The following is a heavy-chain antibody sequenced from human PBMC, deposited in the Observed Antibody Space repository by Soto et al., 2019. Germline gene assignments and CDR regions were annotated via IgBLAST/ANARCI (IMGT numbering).Heavy chain of an antibody. CDR1: GFTFSSYA. CDR2: TSGSGGST. V-gene: IGHV3-23*01. D-gene: IGHD5-18*01. Sequence: LRLSCAASGFTFSSYAMSWVRQAPGKGLEWVSATSGSGGSTYYADSVKGRFTISRDNSKNTLYLQMNSLRAEDTAVYYCAKDRARSVDTAFDYWGQGTLVTVSS. J-gene: IGHJ4*02. CDR3: AKDRARSVDTAFDY.